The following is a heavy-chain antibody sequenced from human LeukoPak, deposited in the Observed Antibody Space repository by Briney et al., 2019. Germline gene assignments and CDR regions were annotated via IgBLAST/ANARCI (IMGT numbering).Heavy chain of an antibody. CDR3: ANRGKYYFDY. CDR2: LNEDGGIT. D-gene: IGHD1-14*01. J-gene: IGHJ4*02. CDR1: GFSFSSFW. V-gene: IGHV3-74*01. Sequence: PGGSLRLSCEASGFSFSSFWMHWVRQAPGEGLVWVSRLNEDGGITNYADFAKGRFTISRDNSKNTLYLLMNSLRAEDTAIYYCANRGKYYFDYWGQGALVTVSS.